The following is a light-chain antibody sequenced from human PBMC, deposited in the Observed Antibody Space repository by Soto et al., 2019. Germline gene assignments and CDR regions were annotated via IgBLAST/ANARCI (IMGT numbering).Light chain of an antibody. CDR2: GAS. CDR3: QQYNNWWT. CDR1: QSVSSN. Sequence: EIVMTQSPATLSVSPGERATLSCRASQSVSSNLAWYQQKLGQAPRLLIYGASTSATGITARFSGSGSGTEFTLTISTLQSEDFAVYYCQQYNNWWTFGQGTKVEIK. J-gene: IGKJ1*01. V-gene: IGKV3-15*01.